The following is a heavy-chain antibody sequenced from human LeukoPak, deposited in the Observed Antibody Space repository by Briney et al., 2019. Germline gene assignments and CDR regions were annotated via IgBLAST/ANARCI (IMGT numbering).Heavy chain of an antibody. CDR3: AREARISIFGVVFDP. CDR1: GVTFSSSR. Sequence: GGPLRLSCEASGVTFSSSRMSWVRQAPGKGPEGVANIRQDGSQKYYVDSVKGRFTISRDNAKNSMYLQMNSLRAEDTAVYYCAREARISIFGVVFDPWGQGTLVTVSS. D-gene: IGHD3-3*01. J-gene: IGHJ5*02. CDR2: IRQDGSQK. V-gene: IGHV3-7*01.